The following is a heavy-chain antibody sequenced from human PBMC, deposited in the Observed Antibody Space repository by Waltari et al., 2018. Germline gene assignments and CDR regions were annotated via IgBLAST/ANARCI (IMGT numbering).Heavy chain of an antibody. D-gene: IGHD4-4*01. J-gene: IGHJ4*02. CDR3: AKHPTVGNFDY. V-gene: IGHV3-23*01. CDR2: INGGGVNT. CDR1: GVTFSNHA. Sequence: VQLLESGGGLVQPGGSLRLSCAASGVTFSNHAMSLVRQAPGKGLEWVSVINGGGVNTYYADSVKGRLTISRDNSKNTLYLQMNSLRAEDTAVYYCAKHPTVGNFDYWGQGTLVTVSP.